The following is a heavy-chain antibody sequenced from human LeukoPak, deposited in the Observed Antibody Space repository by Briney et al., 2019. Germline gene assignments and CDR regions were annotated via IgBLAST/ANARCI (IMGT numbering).Heavy chain of an antibody. Sequence: ASVKVSCKASRYTFTRYSVNWVRQAPGQGLEWMGWINTNTGNPTYAQGFTGRFLFSLDTSVNTAYLQISSLEAADTAIYYCARDSREDYFDYWGQGTLVTVSS. D-gene: IGHD1-26*01. CDR3: ARDSREDYFDY. CDR1: RYTFTRYS. V-gene: IGHV7-4-1*02. CDR2: INTNTGNP. J-gene: IGHJ4*02.